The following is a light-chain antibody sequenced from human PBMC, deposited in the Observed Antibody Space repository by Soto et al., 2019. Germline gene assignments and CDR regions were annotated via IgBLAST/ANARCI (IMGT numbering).Light chain of an antibody. CDR2: DVS. V-gene: IGKV1-5*01. J-gene: IGKJ1*01. Sequence: DIQMTQSPSALSASVGDRVTITCRASQTISDSLAWYQQKPGKAPDLLISDVSNLERGVASRFSGSGSGTEFTLTISSMKPDDFATYYCQQYHGYSRTFGQGTKVHIK. CDR3: QQYHGYSRT. CDR1: QTISDS.